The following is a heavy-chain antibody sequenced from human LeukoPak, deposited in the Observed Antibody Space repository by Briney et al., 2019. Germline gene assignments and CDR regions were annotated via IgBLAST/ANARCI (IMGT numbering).Heavy chain of an antibody. CDR1: GLTFSSYA. V-gene: IGHV3-23*01. J-gene: IGHJ6*03. CDR3: ARLNVPAAQYYYYMDV. D-gene: IGHD2-2*01. Sequence: QSGGSPRLSCAASGLTFSSYAMSWVRQAPGKGLEWVSVISGSGGTTYYADSVKGRFTISRDNSKSTLYLQMNSLRAEDTAVYFCARLNVPAAQYYYYMDVWGKGTTVTVSS. CDR2: ISGSGGTT.